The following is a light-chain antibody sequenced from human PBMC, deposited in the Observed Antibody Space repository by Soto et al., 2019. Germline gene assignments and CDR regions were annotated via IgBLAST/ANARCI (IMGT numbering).Light chain of an antibody. CDR3: SSFGGSRV. V-gene: IGLV2-8*01. J-gene: IGLJ3*02. Sequence: QSALTQPPSASGSPGQSVTISCTGTSSDVGGNDHVSWYQQHPAKAPKLMIYEVTQRPSGVPDRFSGSKSGNTASLAVSGLQADDEADYYCSSFGGSRVFGGGTQLTVL. CDR2: EVT. CDR1: SSDVGGNDH.